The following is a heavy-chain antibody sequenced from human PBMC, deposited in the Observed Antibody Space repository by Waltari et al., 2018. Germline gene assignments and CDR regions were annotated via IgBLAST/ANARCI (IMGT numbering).Heavy chain of an antibody. D-gene: IGHD1-26*01. Sequence: EVHLVESGGGLVQPGGSLRLSCAASGSPFSTYDVHWVRQTTGKRCDWVSAMGAAGDAYYLHSVRGRFTISRDNAKNSFYLQMNSLRADDTAVYFCAALGPDIIWGQGAMVTVSS. CDR1: GSPFSTYD. V-gene: IGHV3-13*01. CDR2: MGAAGDA. J-gene: IGHJ3*02. CDR3: AALGPDII.